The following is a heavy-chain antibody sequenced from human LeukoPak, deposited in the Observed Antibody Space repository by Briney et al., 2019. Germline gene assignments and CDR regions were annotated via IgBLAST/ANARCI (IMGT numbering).Heavy chain of an antibody. D-gene: IGHD2-2*01. Sequence: SETLSLTCAVYGGSFSDYYWTWTRLPPGKGLEWIGEVNHSGSTNSNPSLKSRVTISIDTSNNQFSLKLSSVTAADTAVYYCARRGYCSSTSCTGGWFDPWGQGTLVTVSS. CDR2: VNHSGST. V-gene: IGHV4-34*01. CDR1: GGSFSDYY. J-gene: IGHJ5*02. CDR3: ARRGYCSSTSCTGGWFDP.